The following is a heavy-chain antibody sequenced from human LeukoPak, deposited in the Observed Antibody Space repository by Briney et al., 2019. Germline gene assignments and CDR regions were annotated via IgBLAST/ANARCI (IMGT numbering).Heavy chain of an antibody. CDR1: GRTFSSYA. D-gene: IGHD6-13*01. J-gene: IGHJ5*02. Sequence: VAPVKVSCTASGRTFSSYAISWVRQAPGQGLEWMGGIIPIFGTANYAQKFQGRVTITAGKSTSTAYMELSSLRSEDTAVYYCARDVAAAGTNWFDPWGQGTLVTVSS. V-gene: IGHV1-69*06. CDR3: ARDVAAAGTNWFDP. CDR2: IIPIFGTA.